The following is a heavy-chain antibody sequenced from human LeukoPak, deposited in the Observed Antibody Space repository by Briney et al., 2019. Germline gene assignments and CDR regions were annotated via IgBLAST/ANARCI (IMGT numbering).Heavy chain of an antibody. CDR3: AKDEGSFYSPRAFDY. CDR2: ISGSGGST. V-gene: IGHV3-23*01. D-gene: IGHD2/OR15-2a*01. J-gene: IGHJ4*02. Sequence: GGSLRLSCAASGFTFSSYAMSWVRQAPGKGLEWVSAISGSGGSTYYADSVKGRFTISRDNSKNTLYLQMNSLRAEDTAVYYCAKDEGSFYSPRAFDYWGQGTLVTVSS. CDR1: GFTFSSYA.